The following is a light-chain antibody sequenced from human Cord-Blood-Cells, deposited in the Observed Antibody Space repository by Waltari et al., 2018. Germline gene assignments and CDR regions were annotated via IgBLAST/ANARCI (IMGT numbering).Light chain of an antibody. Sequence: SYVLTQPPSVSVAPGKTARITCGGNNIGSKSVHWYQQKPGQAPVLVVYDDSDRPSGLPERFSGSNSGNTATLTISRVEAGDEADYYCQVWDSSSDQYVFGTGTKVTVL. CDR1: NIGSKS. V-gene: IGLV3-21*03. CDR3: QVWDSSSDQYV. J-gene: IGLJ1*01. CDR2: DDS.